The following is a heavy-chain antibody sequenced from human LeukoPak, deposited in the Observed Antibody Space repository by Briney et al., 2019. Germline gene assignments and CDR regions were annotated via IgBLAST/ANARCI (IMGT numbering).Heavy chain of an antibody. D-gene: IGHD1-1*01. J-gene: IGHJ3*02. Sequence: GESLKISREGSGYSFTSYWIGWVRQMPGKGLEGMGIIYPGDSDTRYSPSFQGQVTISADKSISTAYLQWSSLKASDTAMYYCARHGYNWNDGAFDIWGQGTMVTVSS. CDR3: ARHGYNWNDGAFDI. V-gene: IGHV5-51*01. CDR1: GYSFTSYW. CDR2: IYPGDSDT.